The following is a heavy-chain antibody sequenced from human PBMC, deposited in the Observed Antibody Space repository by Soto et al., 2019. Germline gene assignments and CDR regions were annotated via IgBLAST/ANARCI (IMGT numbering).Heavy chain of an antibody. Sequence: EMELLESGGGLVQPGGSLKLSCAASGFTFSSYTMNWVRQAPGKGLEWVSGVSGRGADKFYADSVKGRFTISRDNSINLLFLQMNDLRAEDTAVYFCAVTRLYDNFDYHRDGFNFWGQGTMVTVSS. J-gene: IGHJ3*01. CDR1: GFTFSSYT. D-gene: IGHD3-22*01. CDR2: VSGRGADK. V-gene: IGHV3-23*01. CDR3: AVTRLYDNFDYHRDGFNF.